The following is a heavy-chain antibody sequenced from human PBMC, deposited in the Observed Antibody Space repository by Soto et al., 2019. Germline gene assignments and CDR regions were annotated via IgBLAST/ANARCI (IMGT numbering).Heavy chain of an antibody. D-gene: IGHD3-22*01. CDR3: ARGAFPRDYDSSGDYGMDV. V-gene: IGHV1-46*01. CDR2: INPSGGST. J-gene: IGHJ6*02. Sequence: ASVKVSCKASGYTFTSYYMHWVRQAPGQGLEWMGIINPSGGSTSYAQKFQGRVTMTRDTSTSTVYMELSSLRSEDTAVYYCARGAFPRDYDSSGDYGMDVWGQGTTVTVSS. CDR1: GYTFTSYY.